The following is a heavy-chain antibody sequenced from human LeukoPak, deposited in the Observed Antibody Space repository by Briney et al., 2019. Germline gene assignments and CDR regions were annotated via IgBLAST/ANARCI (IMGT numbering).Heavy chain of an antibody. V-gene: IGHV1-2*02. CDR3: AREVRIYCSGGSCYPQYNWFDP. D-gene: IGHD2-15*01. CDR2: INPNSGGT. Sequence: ASVKVSCKASGYTFTGYYMHWVRQAPGQGLEWMGWINPNSGGTNYAQKFQGRVTMTRDTSISTAYMELSRLRSDDTAVYYCAREVRIYCSGGSCYPQYNWFDPWGQGTLVTVSS. CDR1: GYTFTGYY. J-gene: IGHJ5*02.